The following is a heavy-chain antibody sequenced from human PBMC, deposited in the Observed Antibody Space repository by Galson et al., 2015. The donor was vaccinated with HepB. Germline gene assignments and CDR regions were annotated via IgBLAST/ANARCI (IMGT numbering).Heavy chain of an antibody. CDR2: IDIDGDT. V-gene: IGHV3-13*01. CDR3: ARVRTDCSGGNCYSGVFDY. Sequence: SLRLSCAGSGFTFSSYDMHWVRQATGKGLEWVSGIDIDGDTYCPGSVKGRFTISRENAKNSLYLQMNSLRAGDTAVYYCARVRTDCSGGNCYSGVFDYWGQGTLVTVSS. D-gene: IGHD2-15*01. J-gene: IGHJ4*02. CDR1: GFTFSSYD.